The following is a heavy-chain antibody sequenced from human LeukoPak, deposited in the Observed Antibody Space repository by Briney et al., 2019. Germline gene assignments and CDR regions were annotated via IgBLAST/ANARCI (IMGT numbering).Heavy chain of an antibody. V-gene: IGHV1-69*06. CDR2: IIPIFGTA. D-gene: IGHD6-13*01. CDR1: GGTFSSYA. J-gene: IGHJ4*02. Sequence: SVKVSCKASGGTFSSYAISWVRQAPGQGLEWMGGIIPIFGTANYAQKFQGRVTITADKSTSTAYMELSSLRSEDTAVYYCARAPAAGTDHFDYWDQGTLVTVSS. CDR3: ARAPAAGTDHFDY.